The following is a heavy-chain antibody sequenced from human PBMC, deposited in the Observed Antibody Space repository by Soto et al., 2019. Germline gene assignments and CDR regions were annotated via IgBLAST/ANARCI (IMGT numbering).Heavy chain of an antibody. D-gene: IGHD3-16*01. CDR2: ISYDGSNQ. J-gene: IGHJ4*02. CDR1: GFAFSSYC. V-gene: IGHV3-30*18. CDR3: EKVPTPGLWGRDYFDY. Sequence: QAQLVESGGGVVQPGGTLRLSCAASGFAFSSYCMHWVRQAPGKGLEWVAVISYDGSNQYYADSVKGRFTISRDNSKNRLHLQMNSLRAEDTAVYYCEKVPTPGLWGRDYFDYWGQGTLVTFSS.